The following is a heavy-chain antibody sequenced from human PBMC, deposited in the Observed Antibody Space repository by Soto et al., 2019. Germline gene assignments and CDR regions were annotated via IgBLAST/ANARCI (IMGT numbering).Heavy chain of an antibody. CDR3: AHVYGGYDNFDY. V-gene: IGHV2-5*02. Sequence: QITLKESGPTLVKPTQTLTLTCTFSGFSLSTSGVGVGWIRQPPGKALEWLALIYWDDDKRYSPSLKSRLTNTKDTSKNQVVLTMTNMDPVDTAPYYCAHVYGGYDNFDYWGQGTLVTVSS. D-gene: IGHD5-12*01. CDR2: IYWDDDK. CDR1: GFSLSTSGVG. J-gene: IGHJ4*02.